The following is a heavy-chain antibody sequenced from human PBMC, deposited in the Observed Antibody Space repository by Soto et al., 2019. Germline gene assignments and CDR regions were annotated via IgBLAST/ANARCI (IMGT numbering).Heavy chain of an antibody. Sequence: ASVKVSCKASGYTFTSYGISWVRQAPGQGLEWMGWISAYNGNTNYAQKLQGRVTMTTDTSTSTAYMELSRLRSDDTAVYYCARGEGDSYYDFWSGRRNMDAFDIWGQGTMVTVSS. V-gene: IGHV1-18*01. D-gene: IGHD3-3*01. J-gene: IGHJ3*02. CDR3: ARGEGDSYYDFWSGRRNMDAFDI. CDR1: GYTFTSYG. CDR2: ISAYNGNT.